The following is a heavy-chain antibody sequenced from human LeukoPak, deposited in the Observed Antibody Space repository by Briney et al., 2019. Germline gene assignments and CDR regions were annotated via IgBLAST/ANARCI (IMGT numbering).Heavy chain of an antibody. CDR2: ISGSGSTI. Sequence: GGSLRLSCAASGFTFSIYEMNWVRQAPGKGLEWVSFISGSGSTIHFADSVKGRFTISRDNAKNSLYLQMNSLRAEDTAVYYCARARGSSTSTYGMDVWGQGTTVTVSS. J-gene: IGHJ6*02. CDR3: ARARGSSTSTYGMDV. D-gene: IGHD2-2*01. V-gene: IGHV3-48*03. CDR1: GFTFSIYE.